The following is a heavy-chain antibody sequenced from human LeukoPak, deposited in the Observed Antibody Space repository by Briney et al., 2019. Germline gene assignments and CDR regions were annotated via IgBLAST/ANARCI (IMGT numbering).Heavy chain of an antibody. CDR2: ITSSSSYI. J-gene: IGHJ4*02. Sequence: GGSLRLSCAASGFTFSSYSMNWVRQAPGKGLEWVSSITSSSSYIYYADSVKGRFTISRDNAKNSLYLQMNGLRAEDTAVYCCSRSAYYDGSGNYYDYWGQGTLVTVSS. CDR1: GFTFSSYS. V-gene: IGHV3-21*01. D-gene: IGHD3-22*01. CDR3: SRSAYYDGSGNYYDY.